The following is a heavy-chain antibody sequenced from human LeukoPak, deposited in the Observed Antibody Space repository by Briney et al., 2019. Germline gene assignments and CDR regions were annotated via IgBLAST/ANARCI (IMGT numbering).Heavy chain of an antibody. CDR3: ATRLTIVGALPHYYYYGMDV. CDR1: GGSFSGYY. Sequence: SETLSLTCAVYGGSFSGYYWSWIRQSPGKGLEWIREINHSGSTNYNPSLKSRVTISVDTSKNQFSLKLSSVTAADTAVYYCATRLTIVGALPHYYYYGMDVWGQGTTVTVSS. J-gene: IGHJ6*02. D-gene: IGHD1-26*01. V-gene: IGHV4-34*01. CDR2: INHSGST.